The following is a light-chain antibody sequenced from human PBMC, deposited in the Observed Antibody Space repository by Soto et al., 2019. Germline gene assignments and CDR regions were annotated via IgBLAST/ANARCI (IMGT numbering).Light chain of an antibody. Sequence: EVVMTQSPATLSVSPGEGVTLSCRASQGIGDTLAWYQHKPGQTPRLLIYDTSTRATGVPARFSGSRSGPEFTLTISRLEPEDFALYYCQQHDILPITFGQGTRLEIK. V-gene: IGKV3-15*01. CDR1: QGIGDT. CDR2: DTS. J-gene: IGKJ5*01. CDR3: QQHDILPIT.